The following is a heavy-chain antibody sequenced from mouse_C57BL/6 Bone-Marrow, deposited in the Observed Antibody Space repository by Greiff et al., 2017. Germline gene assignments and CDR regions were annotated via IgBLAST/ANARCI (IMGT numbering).Heavy chain of an antibody. D-gene: IGHD3-2*02. J-gene: IGHJ3*01. CDR3: TIDSSGPGWFAY. CDR2: IDPENGDT. CDR1: GFNIKDDY. V-gene: IGHV14-4*01. Sequence: VQLQQSGAELVRPGASVKLSCTASGFNIKDDYMHWVKQRPEQGLEWIGWIDPENGDTEYASKFQGKATITADTSSNTAYLQLSSLTSEDTAVYYCTIDSSGPGWFAYWGQGTLVTVSA.